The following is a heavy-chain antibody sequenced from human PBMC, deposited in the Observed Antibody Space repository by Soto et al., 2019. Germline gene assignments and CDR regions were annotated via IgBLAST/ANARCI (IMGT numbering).Heavy chain of an antibody. CDR3: WAVRCRVASSPDFEY. V-gene: IGHV4-59*01. CDR1: GVTISSYY. J-gene: IGHJ4*02. CDR2: ISYSGSN. D-gene: IGHD6-19*01. Sequence: SETLRLTCTAAGVTISSYYWSWIRQPPGKGLEWIGYISYSGSNNYNPSPKSRVIISVDTSKNQFLLKLMSGTGADTAVYYCWAVRCRVASSPDFEYWGQGTLVTVSS.